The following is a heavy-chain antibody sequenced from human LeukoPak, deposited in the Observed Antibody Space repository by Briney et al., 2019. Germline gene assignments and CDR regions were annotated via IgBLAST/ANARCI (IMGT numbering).Heavy chain of an antibody. J-gene: IGHJ4*02. D-gene: IGHD5-18*01. V-gene: IGHV3-23*01. Sequence: PGGSLRLSCAASGVTFSSYAMSSVRQAPGKGLEGVSGISGRGGSTYYADSVKGRFTISRDDSKNTLYLQMNSLRAEDTAVYYCAKDLYRGYSYGLLDYWGQGTLVTVSS. CDR3: AKDLYRGYSYGLLDY. CDR1: GVTFSSYA. CDR2: ISGRGGST.